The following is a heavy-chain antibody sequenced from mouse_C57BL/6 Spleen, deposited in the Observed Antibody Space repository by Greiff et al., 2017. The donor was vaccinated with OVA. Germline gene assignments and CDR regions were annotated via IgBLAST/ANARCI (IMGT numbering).Heavy chain of an antibody. J-gene: IGHJ4*01. D-gene: IGHD3-2*02. CDR2: IDPSDSYT. V-gene: IGHV1-59*01. Sequence: QVQLQQPGAELVRPGTSVKLSCKASGYTFTSYWMHWVKRRPGQGLEWIGVIDPSDSYTNYNQKFKGKATLTVDTSSSTAYMQLSSLTSEDSAVYYCASSGYVNYAMDYWGQGTSVTVSS. CDR3: ASSGYVNYAMDY. CDR1: GYTFTSYW.